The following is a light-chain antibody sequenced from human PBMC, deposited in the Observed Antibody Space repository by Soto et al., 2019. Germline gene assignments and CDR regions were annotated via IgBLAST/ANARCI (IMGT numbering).Light chain of an antibody. CDR1: SSDVGGYNY. V-gene: IGLV2-14*01. CDR2: EVS. J-gene: IGLJ1*01. Sequence: QSALTQPASVSGSPGQSITISCTGTSSDVGGYNYVSWYQQHPGKAPKLMIYEVSNRPSGVSNRFSGSKSGNTASLTVSGLQAEDDADYYCSSYAGNNNFVFGSGTKLTVL. CDR3: SSYAGNNNFV.